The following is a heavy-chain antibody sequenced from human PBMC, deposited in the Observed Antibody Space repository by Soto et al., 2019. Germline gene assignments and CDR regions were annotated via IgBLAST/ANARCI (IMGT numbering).Heavy chain of an antibody. CDR3: ASPRHCGNSGYYLHFGY. CDR2: IIPIFGTP. D-gene: IGHD3-22*01. J-gene: IGHJ4*01. V-gene: IGHV1-69*13. CDR1: GGTLSSYA. Sequence: SVKVSCKASGGTLSSYASSWVRHDPGQGLEWMGGIIPIFGTPKYAQKFQCRVTIIADESTTTAYMELTSLSSEDKAVYYFASPRHCGNSGYYLHFGYWGKRPL.